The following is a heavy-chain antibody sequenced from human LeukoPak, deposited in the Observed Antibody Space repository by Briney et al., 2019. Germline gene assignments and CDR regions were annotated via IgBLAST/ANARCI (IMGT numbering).Heavy chain of an antibody. D-gene: IGHD4-17*01. CDR2: IIPIFGTA. V-gene: IGHV1-69*05. Sequence: SVKVSCKASGGTFSSYAISWVRQAPGQGLEWMGRIIPIFGTANYAQKFQGRVTITTDESTSTAYMELSSLRSEDTAVYYCARVASHGDYDYFEYWGQGTLVTVSS. J-gene: IGHJ4*02. CDR3: ARVASHGDYDYFEY. CDR1: GGTFSSYA.